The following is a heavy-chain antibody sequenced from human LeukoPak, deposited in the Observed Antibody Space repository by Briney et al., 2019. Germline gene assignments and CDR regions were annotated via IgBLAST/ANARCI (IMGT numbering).Heavy chain of an antibody. Sequence: ASVKVSCKASGYTFTNYGINWVRQAPGQGLEWMGWISAYNGNTNYAQKFQGRVTMTRDTSTSTVYMELSSLRSEDTAVYYCARGGYCSSTSCYLVDYYYGMDVWGQGTTVTVSS. CDR2: ISAYNGNT. D-gene: IGHD2-2*01. CDR1: GYTFTNYG. CDR3: ARGGYCSSTSCYLVDYYYGMDV. V-gene: IGHV1-18*01. J-gene: IGHJ6*02.